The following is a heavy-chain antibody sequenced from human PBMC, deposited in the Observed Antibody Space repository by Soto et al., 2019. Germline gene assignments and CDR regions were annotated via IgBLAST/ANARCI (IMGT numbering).Heavy chain of an antibody. CDR3: AKTGGAWYDIPNGHYPAHGPPFDY. D-gene: IGHD3-9*01. V-gene: IGHV3-23*01. CDR1: GFTFSSYA. J-gene: IGHJ4*02. Sequence: PGGSLRLSCAASGFTFSSYAMSWVRQAPGKGLEWVSAISGSGGSTYYADSVKGRFTISRDNSKNTLYLQMNSLRAEDTAVYYCAKTGGAWYDIPNGHYPAHGPPFDYWGQGTLVTVSS. CDR2: ISGSGGST.